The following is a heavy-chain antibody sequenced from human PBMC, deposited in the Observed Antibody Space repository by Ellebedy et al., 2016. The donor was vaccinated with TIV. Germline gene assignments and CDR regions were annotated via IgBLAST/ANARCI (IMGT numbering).Heavy chain of an antibody. CDR1: GGSVSSGSYY. D-gene: IGHD5-18*01. CDR3: ARYEYSYGFALDY. J-gene: IGHJ4*02. CDR2: IYYSGST. V-gene: IGHV4-39*07. Sequence: SETLSLXCTVSGGSVSSGSYYWSWIRQPPGKGLEWIGSIYYSGSTYYNPSLKSRVTISVDTSKNQFSLKLSSVTAADTAVYYCARYEYSYGFALDYWGQGTLVTVSS.